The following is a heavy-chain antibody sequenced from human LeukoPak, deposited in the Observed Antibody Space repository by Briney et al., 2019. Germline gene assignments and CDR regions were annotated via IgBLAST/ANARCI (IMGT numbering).Heavy chain of an antibody. CDR3: ASHKYCSSTSCYAFDI. V-gene: IGHV1-18*01. D-gene: IGHD2-2*01. Sequence: ASVKVSCKASGYTFTSYGLSWVRQAPGQGLEWMGWISAYNGNTNYAQKLQGRVTMTTDTSTSTAYMELRSLRSDDTAVYYCASHKYCSSTSCYAFDIWGQGTMVTVSS. CDR1: GYTFTSYG. J-gene: IGHJ3*02. CDR2: ISAYNGNT.